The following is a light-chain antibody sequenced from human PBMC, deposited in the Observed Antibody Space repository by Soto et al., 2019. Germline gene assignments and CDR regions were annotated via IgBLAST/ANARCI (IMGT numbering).Light chain of an antibody. CDR1: QRISSY. J-gene: IGKJ4*01. CDR3: QLSYSTTLT. Sequence: DIQMTQSPSSLSASVGDRVTITCRASQRISSYLNWYQQKPGKAPKLLIYAASSLQSGVPSRFSGSGSGTDFTLTISSLQPEDFATYYCQLSYSTTLTFVGGTKVEIK. CDR2: AAS. V-gene: IGKV1-39*01.